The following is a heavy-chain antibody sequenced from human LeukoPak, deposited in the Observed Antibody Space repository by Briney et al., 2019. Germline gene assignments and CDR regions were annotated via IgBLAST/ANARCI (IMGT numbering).Heavy chain of an antibody. Sequence: GGSWRLSCAAFGFSLSSGGLHWFRQAQGKGWEWVAVIWDNGINTYYADSVKGRFTFSRDNSKSTLYLQMNSLRAEDTAVYYCARERGPYDAFDVWGQGTLVTVSS. CDR1: GFSLSSGG. CDR3: ARERGPYDAFDV. D-gene: IGHD3-10*01. J-gene: IGHJ3*01. V-gene: IGHV3-33*01. CDR2: IWDNGINT.